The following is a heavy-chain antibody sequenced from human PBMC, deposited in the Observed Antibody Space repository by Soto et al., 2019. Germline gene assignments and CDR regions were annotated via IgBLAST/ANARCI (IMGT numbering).Heavy chain of an antibody. D-gene: IGHD6-19*01. CDR2: IKGDGIEK. CDR1: GFIFSSFW. V-gene: IGHV3-7*01. CDR3: ARWRYNSGWSIDY. Sequence: PGRPLRLSWAASGFIFSSFWVSWVRQAPGKGLEWVANIKGDGIEKLSVDSVKGRFIISRDNAENALYLQMGSLTADDTAVYFCARWRYNSGWSIDYWGQGTLVTVSS. J-gene: IGHJ4*02.